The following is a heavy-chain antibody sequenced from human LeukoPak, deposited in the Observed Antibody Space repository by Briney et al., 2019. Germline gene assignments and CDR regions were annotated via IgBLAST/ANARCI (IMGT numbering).Heavy chain of an antibody. CDR1: GGSISSYY. V-gene: IGHV4-59*01. J-gene: IGHJ4*02. D-gene: IGHD3/OR15-3a*01. CDR2: IYYSGST. Sequence: SETLSLTCTVSGGSISSYYWSWIRQPPGKGLEWIGYIYYSGSTNYNPSLKSRVTISVDTSKNQFSLKLSSVTAADTAVYYCAAGGLDPYYFDYWGQGTLVTVSS. CDR3: AAGGLDPYYFDY.